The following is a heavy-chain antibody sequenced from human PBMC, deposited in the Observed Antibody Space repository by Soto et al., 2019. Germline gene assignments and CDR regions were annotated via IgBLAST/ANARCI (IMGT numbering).Heavy chain of an antibody. Sequence: GGSLRLSCAASGFTFSSYGMHWVRQAPGKGLEWVAVIWYDGSNKYYADSVKGRFTISRDNSKNTLYLQMNSLRAEDTSVYYCARSRQLVLSVPFDIWGQGTMVTVS. J-gene: IGHJ3*02. CDR3: ARSRQLVLSVPFDI. V-gene: IGHV3-33*01. CDR1: GFTFSSYG. D-gene: IGHD6-13*01. CDR2: IWYDGSNK.